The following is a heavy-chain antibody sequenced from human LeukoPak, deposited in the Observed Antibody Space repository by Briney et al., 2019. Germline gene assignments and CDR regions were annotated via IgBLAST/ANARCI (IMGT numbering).Heavy chain of an antibody. CDR1: GFPFSRYA. CDR2: VSGSDPST. D-gene: IGHD3-10*01. J-gene: IGHJ4*02. Sequence: GGSLRLSCAASGFPFSRYAMNWVRQAPRKGLEWVATVSGSDPSTYYADSVKGRFTISRDNSKSTLYMQMNSLRAEDTAVYYCTKFDAPSGRENYWGQGTLVTVSS. V-gene: IGHV3-23*01. CDR3: TKFDAPSGRENY.